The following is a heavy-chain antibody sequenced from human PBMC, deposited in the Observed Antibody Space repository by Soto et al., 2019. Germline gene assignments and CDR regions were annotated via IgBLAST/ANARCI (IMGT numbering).Heavy chain of an antibody. D-gene: IGHD3-22*01. J-gene: IGHJ4*02. CDR1: GGTFSSYA. CDR3: ARSETYYYDSSGYCPDY. Sequence: GASVKVSCKASGGTFSSYAISWVRQAPGQGLEWMGGIIPIFGTANYAQKFQGRVTITADESTSTAYMELSSLRSEDTAAYYCARSETYYYDSSGYCPDYWGQGTLVTVSS. CDR2: IIPIFGTA. V-gene: IGHV1-69*13.